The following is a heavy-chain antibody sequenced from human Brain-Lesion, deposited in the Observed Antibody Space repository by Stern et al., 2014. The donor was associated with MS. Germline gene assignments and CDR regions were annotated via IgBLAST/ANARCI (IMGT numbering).Heavy chain of an antibody. J-gene: IGHJ6*03. V-gene: IGHV4-59*08. D-gene: IGHD3/OR15-3a*01. CDR3: ARHGTEGYYYYYMDV. CDR2: IYYSGST. Sequence: VQLVQSGPGLVKPSETLSLTCTVSGGSISSYYWSWIRQPPGKGLEWIGYIYYSGSTNYNPSLKSRVTISVATSTNQFSLKRGSVTAADTAVYYCARHGTEGYYYYYMDVWGKGTTVTVSS. CDR1: GGSISSYY.